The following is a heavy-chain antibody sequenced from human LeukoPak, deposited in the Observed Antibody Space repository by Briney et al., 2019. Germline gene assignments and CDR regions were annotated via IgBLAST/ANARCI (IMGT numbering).Heavy chain of an antibody. D-gene: IGHD6-6*01. CDR2: IKSDGSTT. CDR3: ARDHGSSFDY. J-gene: IGHJ4*02. V-gene: IGHV3-74*01. Sequence: GGSLRLSCAASGFTFSSYGMHWVRQAPGKGLVWVSRIKSDGSTTSYADSVKGRFTISRDNAKNTLYLQMNSLRAEDTAVYYCARDHGSSFDYWGQGTLVAVSS. CDR1: GFTFSSYG.